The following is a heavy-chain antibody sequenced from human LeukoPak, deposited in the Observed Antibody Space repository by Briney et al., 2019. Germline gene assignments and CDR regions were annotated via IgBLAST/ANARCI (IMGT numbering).Heavy chain of an antibody. CDR3: TSGGTVTPMDY. D-gene: IGHD4-11*01. J-gene: IGHJ4*02. CDR1: GFTFSGSA. V-gene: IGHV3-73*01. CDR2: IRSKVNSSAT. Sequence: GGSLRLSCAPSGFTFSGSAMHWVRQAPGKGLEWVCRIRSKVNSSATAYAASVKGRFTISRDDSKNTAYLQMNSLKPEDTAVYYCTSGGTVTPMDYWSQGTLSPSPQ.